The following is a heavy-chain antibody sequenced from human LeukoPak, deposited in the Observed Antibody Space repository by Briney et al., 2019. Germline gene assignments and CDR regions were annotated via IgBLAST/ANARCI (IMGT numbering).Heavy chain of an antibody. J-gene: IGHJ6*03. Sequence: PSETLSLTCAVYGGSFSGYYWSWTRQPPGKGLEWIGEINHSGSTNYNPSLKSRVTISVDTSKNQFSLKLSSVTAADTAVYYCARGARSYYGSGRGWYYYYMDVWGKGTTVTVSS. CDR3: ARGARSYYGSGRGWYYYYMDV. CDR2: INHSGST. V-gene: IGHV4-34*01. D-gene: IGHD3-10*01. CDR1: GGSFSGYY.